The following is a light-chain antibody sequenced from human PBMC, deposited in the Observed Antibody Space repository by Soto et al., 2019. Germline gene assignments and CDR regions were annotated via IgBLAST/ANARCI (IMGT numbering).Light chain of an antibody. CDR2: STN. V-gene: IGLV1-47*02. CDR3: ASWDDRLGAVI. J-gene: IGLJ2*01. Sequence: QSVLTQPPSASGTPGQKVLISCSGSSSNIGGTNYAYWYQQLPGAAPKLLMHSTNLRPSGVPERISGSKFGTAASLAISGLRSEDEAVYYCASWDDRLGAVIFGGGTKVTVL. CDR1: SSNIGGTNY.